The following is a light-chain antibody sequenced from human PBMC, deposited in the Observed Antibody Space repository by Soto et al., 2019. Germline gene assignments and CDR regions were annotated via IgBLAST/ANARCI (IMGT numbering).Light chain of an antibody. CDR1: QPIRTW. Sequence: DIQMTQSPSSLSSSVVDRVTITCRASQPIRTWLAWYQQKPGNAPKLLIYKASTLESAVPSRFSGSGSGTEFTLTISGLQPEDFATYYCQQYNSYSQTFGQGTKVDIK. CDR3: QQYNSYSQT. V-gene: IGKV1-5*03. J-gene: IGKJ1*01. CDR2: KAS.